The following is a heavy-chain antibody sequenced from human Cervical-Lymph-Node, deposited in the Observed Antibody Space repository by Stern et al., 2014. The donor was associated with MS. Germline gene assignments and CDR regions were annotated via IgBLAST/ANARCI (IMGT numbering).Heavy chain of an antibody. CDR2: IHPGDSDT. CDR3: ARQGIGGGKVFYYYAMDV. Sequence: MQLVQSGAEVKKPGESLKISCKGSGYKFSTYWIGWVRQMPGKGLEWMGIIHPGDSDTRYSPSFQGQVTISVDKSISTAYLQWSSLKASDTAIYFCARQGIGGGKVFYYYAMDVWGQGTTVTVSS. J-gene: IGHJ6*02. D-gene: IGHD2-15*01. V-gene: IGHV5-51*01. CDR1: GYKFSTYW.